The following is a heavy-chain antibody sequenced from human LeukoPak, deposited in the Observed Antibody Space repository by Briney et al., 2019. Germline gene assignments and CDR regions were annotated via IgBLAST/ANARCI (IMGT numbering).Heavy chain of an antibody. V-gene: IGHV1-24*01. CDR1: GYTLSELT. D-gene: IGHD3-10*01. J-gene: IGHJ6*02. CDR3: ARDLGDPGMDV. Sequence: ASVKVSCKVSGYTLSELTMHWVRQAPAKGLEWLGHFDPEDGATLHAQLFQARVTMTEDTSTDTACMELSSLRYGDTAVYYCARDLGDPGMDVWGQGTTVTVSS. CDR2: FDPEDGAT.